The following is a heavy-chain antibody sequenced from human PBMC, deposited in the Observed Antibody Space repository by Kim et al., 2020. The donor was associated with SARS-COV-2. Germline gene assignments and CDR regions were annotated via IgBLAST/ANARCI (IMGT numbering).Heavy chain of an antibody. J-gene: IGHJ2*01. Sequence: SETLSLTCTVSGGSISSGSYYWSWIRQPAGKGLEWIGRIYTSGSTNYNPSLKSRVTISVDTSKNQFSLKLSSVTAADTAVYYCARSTLGITDLRTYWYFDLWGRGTLVTVSS. D-gene: IGHD3-16*01. CDR3: ARSTLGITDLRTYWYFDL. V-gene: IGHV4-61*02. CDR1: GGSISSGSYY. CDR2: IYTSGST.